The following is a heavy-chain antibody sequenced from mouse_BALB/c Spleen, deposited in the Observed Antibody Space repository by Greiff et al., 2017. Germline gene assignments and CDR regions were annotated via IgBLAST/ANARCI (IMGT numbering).Heavy chain of an antibody. V-gene: IGHV1-14*01. J-gene: IGHJ3*01. CDR2: INPYNDGT. Sequence: EVQLQQSGPELVKPGASVKMSCKASGYTFTSYVMHWVKQKPGQGLEWIGYINPYNDGTKYNEKFKGKATLTSDKSSSTAYMELSSLTSEDSAVYYCARPTMITKEGAWFAYWGQGTLVTVSA. CDR1: GYTFTSYV. CDR3: ARPTMITKEGAWFAY. D-gene: IGHD2-4*01.